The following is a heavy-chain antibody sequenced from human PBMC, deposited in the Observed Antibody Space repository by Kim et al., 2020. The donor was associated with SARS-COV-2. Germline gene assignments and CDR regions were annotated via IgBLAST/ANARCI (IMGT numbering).Heavy chain of an antibody. J-gene: IGHJ6*03. Sequence: ASVKVSCKASGYTFTGYYMHWVRQAPGQGLEWMGWINPNSGGTNYAQKFQGRVTMTRDTSISTAYMELSRLRSDDTAVYYCASYCSGGSCSYYYYYYMDVWGKGTTVTVSS. V-gene: IGHV1-2*02. CDR3: ASYCSGGSCSYYYYYYMDV. CDR1: GYTFTGYY. CDR2: INPNSGGT. D-gene: IGHD2-15*01.